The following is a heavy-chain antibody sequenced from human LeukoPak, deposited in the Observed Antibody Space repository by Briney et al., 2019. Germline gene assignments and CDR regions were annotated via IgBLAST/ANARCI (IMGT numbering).Heavy chain of an antibody. V-gene: IGHV3-23*01. J-gene: IGHJ4*02. Sequence: PGGSLRLSCAASGFTSSNYAMSWVRQAPGKGLEWVSVISGSGVSIHYADSVKGRFTISRDNSKNTVYLQMDSLRVEDTAVYYCAKPIKTGYSTLGEYYWGQGTLVTVSS. CDR2: ISGSGVSI. CDR3: AKPIKTGYSTLGEYY. D-gene: IGHD6-13*01. CDR1: GFTSSNYA.